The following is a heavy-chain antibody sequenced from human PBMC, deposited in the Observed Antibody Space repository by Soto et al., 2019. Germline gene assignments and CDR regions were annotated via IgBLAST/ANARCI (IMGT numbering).Heavy chain of an antibody. CDR2: ISSSSSYI. CDR1: GFTFSSYS. J-gene: IGHJ4*02. CDR3: ASLSSYSSSDFDY. D-gene: IGHD6-13*01. V-gene: IGHV3-21*01. Sequence: GGSLSLSCAASGFTFSSYSMNWVRQAPGKGLEWVSSISSSSSYIYYADSVKGRFTISRDNAKNSLYLQMNSLRAEDTAVYYCASLSSYSSSDFDYWGQGTLVTVSS.